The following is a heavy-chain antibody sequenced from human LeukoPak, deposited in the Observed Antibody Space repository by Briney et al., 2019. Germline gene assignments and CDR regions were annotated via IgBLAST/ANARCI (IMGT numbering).Heavy chain of an antibody. CDR1: GRPISSHY. Sequence: SETLSLTCTVSGRPISSHYWSWIPQPPGKGLEWIGYIYYSGSTNYNPSLKSRVTISVDTSMNQCSLKLSSVTAADTAVYYCARVGQWLALDYWGQGTLVTVSS. CDR2: IYYSGST. V-gene: IGHV4-59*11. D-gene: IGHD6-19*01. J-gene: IGHJ4*02. CDR3: ARVGQWLALDY.